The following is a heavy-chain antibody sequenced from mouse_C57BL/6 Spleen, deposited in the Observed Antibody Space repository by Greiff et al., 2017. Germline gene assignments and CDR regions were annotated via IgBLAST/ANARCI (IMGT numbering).Heavy chain of an antibody. CDR2: IYPGDGDT. V-gene: IGHV1-80*01. Sequence: QVQLKQSGAELVKPGASVKISCKASGYSFRSYWMTWVKQRPGKGLEWIGQIYPGDGDTNYNGKFKGKATRPADKSSSTAYMQLRSLTSEDSAVYFCARWGLAQFAYWGQGTLVTVSA. J-gene: IGHJ3*01. CDR3: ARWGLAQFAY. CDR1: GYSFRSYW.